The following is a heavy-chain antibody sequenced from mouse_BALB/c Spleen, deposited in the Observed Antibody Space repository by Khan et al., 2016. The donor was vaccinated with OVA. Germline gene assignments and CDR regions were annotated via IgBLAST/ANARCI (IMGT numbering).Heavy chain of an antibody. J-gene: IGHJ3*01. Sequence: KRVESGGVLLEPGGSLKLSCAASGFTFSSFVMSWVRQTPEKRLEWVATISSAATYTYYPDSVKGRFTISRDNAKYTLYLQMNSLRSDDTAIYYGANGNYGWFAYWGQGTLVTVST. CDR2: ISSAATYT. CDR3: ANGNYGWFAY. V-gene: IGHV5-9-1*01. CDR1: GFTFSSFV. D-gene: IGHD2-1*01.